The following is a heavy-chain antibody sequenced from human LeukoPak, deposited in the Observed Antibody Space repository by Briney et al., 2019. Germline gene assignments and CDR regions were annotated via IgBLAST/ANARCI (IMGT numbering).Heavy chain of an antibody. J-gene: IGHJ6*03. CDR1: GYTFTSYD. Sequence: ASVKVSCKASGYTFTSYDINWVRQATGQGLAWMGWMNPNSGNTGYAQKFQGRVTMTRNTSISTAYMELSSLRSEDTAVYYCARAASHPLYYYYYMDVWGKGTTVTVSS. CDR3: ARAASHPLYYYYYMDV. V-gene: IGHV1-8*01. D-gene: IGHD6-25*01. CDR2: MNPNSGNT.